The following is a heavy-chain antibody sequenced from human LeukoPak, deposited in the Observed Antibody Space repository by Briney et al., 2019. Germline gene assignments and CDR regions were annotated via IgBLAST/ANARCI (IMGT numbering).Heavy chain of an antibody. CDR1: GFIFNHYW. CDR3: ARDLNWETY. Sequence: GGSLRLSCAASGFIFNHYWMTWVRHTPGKGLECVASIKPDGSENYYVDSVKGRFTISRDNAKNPLYLQMNSLRVEDAAVYYCARDLNWETYWGQGTLVTVSS. V-gene: IGHV3-7*01. D-gene: IGHD1-26*01. CDR2: IKPDGSEN. J-gene: IGHJ4*02.